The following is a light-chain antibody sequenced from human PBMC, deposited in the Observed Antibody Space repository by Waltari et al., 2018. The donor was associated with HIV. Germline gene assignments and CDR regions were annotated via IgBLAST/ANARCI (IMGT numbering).Light chain of an antibody. V-gene: IGKV4-1*01. Sequence: IAMTQSPDSLAVSLGERATIKCKSRQSVLYTSDNKNNVAWYQQKPGQPPKLLIYWASTRESGVPGRFSGSGSGTDFTLTISNLQAEDVAVYYCQQYYSFPVTFGGGTRVELK. CDR1: QSVLYTSDNKNN. J-gene: IGKJ4*01. CDR2: WAS. CDR3: QQYYSFPVT.